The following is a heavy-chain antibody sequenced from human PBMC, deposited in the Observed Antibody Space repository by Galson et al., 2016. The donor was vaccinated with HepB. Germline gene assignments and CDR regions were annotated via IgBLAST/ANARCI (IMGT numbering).Heavy chain of an antibody. CDR3: ARGVDHSFYFDY. J-gene: IGHJ4*02. V-gene: IGHV1-46*01. Sequence: VSCMASGYGFTIYDINWVRQATGQGLEWMGIIRPSGGNTIYAQKFQDRITMTRDTSTSTVYMELISLRSEDTAVYYWARGVDHSFYFDYWGQGTLLTVSS. D-gene: IGHD1-14*01. CDR1: GYGFTIYD. CDR2: IRPSGGNT.